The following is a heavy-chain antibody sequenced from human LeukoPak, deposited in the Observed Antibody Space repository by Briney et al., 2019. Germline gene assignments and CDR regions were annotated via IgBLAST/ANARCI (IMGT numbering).Heavy chain of an antibody. V-gene: IGHV4-34*01. J-gene: IGHJ4*02. CDR2: INHSGST. CDR1: GGSFSGYY. Sequence: SEILSLTYAVYGGSFSGYYWSWIRQPPGKGLEWIGEINHSGSTNYNPSLKSRVTISVDTSKNQFSLHLTSVTAADTAVYYCARQRYSTGWYRLGFEYWGQGTLVTVSS. CDR3: ARQRYSTGWYRLGFEY. D-gene: IGHD6-19*01.